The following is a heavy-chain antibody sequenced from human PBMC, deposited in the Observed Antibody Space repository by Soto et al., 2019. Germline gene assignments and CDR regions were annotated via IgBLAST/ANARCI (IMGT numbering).Heavy chain of an antibody. CDR1: GGSISSGGYY. D-gene: IGHD5-12*01. CDR2: IYYSGST. Sequence: PSETLSLSCTVSGGSISSGGYYWSWILQHPGKGLEWIGYIYYSGSTYYNPSLKSRVSISVDTSKDQFSLKLSSVTAADTAVYYCARCRVATTYYYGMDVGGQGTTVTVSS. CDR3: ARCRVATTYYYGMDV. V-gene: IGHV4-31*03. J-gene: IGHJ6*02.